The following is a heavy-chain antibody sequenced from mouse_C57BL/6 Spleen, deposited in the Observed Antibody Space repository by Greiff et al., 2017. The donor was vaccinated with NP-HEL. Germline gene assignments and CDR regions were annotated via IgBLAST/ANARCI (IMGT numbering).Heavy chain of an antibody. CDR3: ARGGYYGSSCAMDY. CDR2: IYPGDGDT. V-gene: IGHV1-82*01. J-gene: IGHJ4*01. CDR1: GYAFSSSW. Sequence: VQLQQSGPELVKPGASVKISCKASGYAFSSSWMNWVKQRPGKGLEWIGRIYPGDGDTNYNGKLKGKATLTADKSSSTAYRQLSSLTSEDSAVYFCARGGYYGSSCAMDYWGQGTSVTVSS. D-gene: IGHD1-1*01.